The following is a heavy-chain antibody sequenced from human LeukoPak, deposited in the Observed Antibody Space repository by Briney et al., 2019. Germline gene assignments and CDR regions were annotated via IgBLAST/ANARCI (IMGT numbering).Heavy chain of an antibody. Sequence: GGSLRLSCAASGFTSISYAMSWVRQAPGKGLEWVSAISGSGGSTYYADSVKGRFTISRDNSKNTLYLQMNSLRAEDTAVYYCAKDRSERWLQLGYFDYWGQGTLVTVSS. CDR1: GFTSISYA. CDR3: AKDRSERWLQLGYFDY. V-gene: IGHV3-23*01. D-gene: IGHD5-24*01. J-gene: IGHJ4*02. CDR2: ISGSGGST.